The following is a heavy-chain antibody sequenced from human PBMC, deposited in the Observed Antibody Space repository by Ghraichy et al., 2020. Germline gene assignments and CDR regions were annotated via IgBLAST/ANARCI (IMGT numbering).Heavy chain of an antibody. Sequence: SQTLSLTCTVSGGSISSSSYFWGWIRQPPGKGLEWIGTIYYSGSTYYNPSLKSRVTISVDTSKNQLSLRLSSVTAADTAVYYCATGTTYYHYGMDVWGQGTTVTVSS. V-gene: IGHV4-39*01. CDR3: ATGTTYYHYGMDV. CDR1: GGSISSSSYF. J-gene: IGHJ6*02. CDR2: IYYSGST. D-gene: IGHD1-7*01.